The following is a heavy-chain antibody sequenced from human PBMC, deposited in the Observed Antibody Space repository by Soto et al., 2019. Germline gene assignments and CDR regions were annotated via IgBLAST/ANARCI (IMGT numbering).Heavy chain of an antibody. D-gene: IGHD2-2*01. J-gene: IGHJ5*02. V-gene: IGHV4-39*01. Sequence: SETLSLTCTVSGGPISSSSYYWGCIRQPPWKGLELILSIYYSGGTYYNPSLKIRVTISVYTSKNQFSLKLSSVTAADTAVYYCARNGKAGNIVVVPAAMKGDWFDPWGQGTLVTVSS. CDR1: GGPISSSSYY. CDR3: ARNGKAGNIVVVPAAMKGDWFDP. CDR2: IYYSGGT.